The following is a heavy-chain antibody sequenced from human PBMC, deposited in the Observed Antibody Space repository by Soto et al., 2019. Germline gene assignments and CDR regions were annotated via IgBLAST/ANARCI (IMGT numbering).Heavy chain of an antibody. CDR3: ARDEMDYYDSSGYDLDY. V-gene: IGHV3-7*01. J-gene: IGHJ4*02. CDR2: IKQDGSEK. D-gene: IGHD3-22*01. Sequence: GGSLRLSCAASGFTFSSYWMSWVRQAPGKGLEWVANIKQDGSEKYYVDSVKGRFTISRDNAKNSLYLQMNSLRAEDTAVYYCARDEMDYYDSSGYDLDYWGQGTLVTVSS. CDR1: GFTFSSYW.